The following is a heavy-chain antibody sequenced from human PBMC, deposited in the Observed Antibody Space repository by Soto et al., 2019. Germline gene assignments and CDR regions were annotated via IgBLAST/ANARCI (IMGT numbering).Heavy chain of an antibody. CDR2: ISYDGSNK. CDR1: GFTFSSYA. CDR3: ARDQEVLWFGELLLDY. V-gene: IGHV3-30*04. Sequence: GGSLRLSCAASGFTFSSYAMHWVRQAPGKGLEWVAVISYDGSNKYYADSVKGRFTISRDNSKNTLYLQMNSLRAEDTAVYYCARDQEVLWFGELLLDYWGQGTLVTVSS. D-gene: IGHD3-10*01. J-gene: IGHJ4*02.